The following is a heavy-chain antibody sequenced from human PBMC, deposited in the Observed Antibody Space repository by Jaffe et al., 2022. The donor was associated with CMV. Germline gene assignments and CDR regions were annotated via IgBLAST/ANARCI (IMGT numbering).Heavy chain of an antibody. V-gene: IGHV4-59*01. Sequence: QVQLQESGPGLVKPSETLSLTCTVSGGSISSYYWSWIRQPPGKGLEWIGYIYYSGSTNYNPSLKSRVTISVDTSKNQFSLKLSSVTAADTAVYYCARDGGYCGGDCLTPYMDVWGKGTTVTVSS. CDR2: IYYSGST. D-gene: IGHD2-21*02. CDR1: GGSISSYY. CDR3: ARDGGYCGGDCLTPYMDV. J-gene: IGHJ6*03.